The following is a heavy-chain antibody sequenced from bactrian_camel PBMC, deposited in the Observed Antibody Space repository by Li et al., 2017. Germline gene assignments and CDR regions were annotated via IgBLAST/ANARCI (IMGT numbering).Heavy chain of an antibody. J-gene: IGHJ4*01. D-gene: IGHD2*01. CDR3: AAEPAVFGYCGGDYYPSSGI. CDR2: IDTDGST. V-gene: IGHV3S53*01. Sequence: HVQLVESGGGLVQAGGSLRLSCVVSGYEFSMGACMGWFRQAPGKEREGVAAIDTDGSTSYKNPVRGRFTISQDNEKKTLYLQMNNLQPEDTAVYYCAAEPAVFGYCGGDYYPSSGIWGQGTQVTVS. CDR1: GYEFSMGA.